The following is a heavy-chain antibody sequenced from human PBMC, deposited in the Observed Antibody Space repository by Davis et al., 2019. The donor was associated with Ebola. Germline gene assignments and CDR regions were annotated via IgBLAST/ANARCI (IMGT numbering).Heavy chain of an antibody. CDR2: INPSGGST. D-gene: IGHD6-6*01. Sequence: ASVKVSCKASGYTFTRHSLNWVRQAPGQGLEWMGIINPSGGSTSYAQKFQGRVTMTRDTSTSTVYMELSSLRSEDTAVYYCARDQQLGDYYYGMDVWGKGTTVTVSS. CDR3: ARDQQLGDYYYGMDV. J-gene: IGHJ6*04. V-gene: IGHV1-46*01. CDR1: GYTFTRHS.